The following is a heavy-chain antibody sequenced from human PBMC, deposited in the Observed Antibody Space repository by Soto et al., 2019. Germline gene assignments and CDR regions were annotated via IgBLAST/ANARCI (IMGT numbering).Heavy chain of an antibody. CDR3: AGGGVVVAARGWYFDL. J-gene: IGHJ2*01. V-gene: IGHV4-30-4*01. CDR2: IYYSGST. CDR1: GGSISSGDYY. D-gene: IGHD2-15*01. Sequence: QVQLQESGPGLVKPSQTLSLTCTVSGGSISSGDYYWSWIRQPPGKGLEWIGYIYYSGSTSYNPSLKIRDTISVDPSKNQFSMKLSSVTAADTAVYYCAGGGVVVAARGWYFDLWGRGTLVTVSS.